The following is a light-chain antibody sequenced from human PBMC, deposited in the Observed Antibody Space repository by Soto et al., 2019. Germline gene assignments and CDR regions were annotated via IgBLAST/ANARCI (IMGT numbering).Light chain of an antibody. CDR3: QQYNNWPLT. Sequence: EIVMTQSPATLSVSPGERATLSCRANQSVSSNLAWYQQKPGQAPRLLIYGASTRATGIPARFSGSGSGTEFTLTISRPQSEDFSVYYCQQYNNWPLTFGGGTKVEIK. CDR2: GAS. V-gene: IGKV3-15*01. CDR1: QSVSSN. J-gene: IGKJ4*01.